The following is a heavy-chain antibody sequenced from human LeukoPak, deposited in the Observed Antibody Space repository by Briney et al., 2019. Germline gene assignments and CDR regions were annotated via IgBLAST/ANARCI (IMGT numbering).Heavy chain of an antibody. CDR1: GFTFDDYA. CDR3: AKGGEYYYYMDV. J-gene: IGHJ6*03. CDR2: ISWNSGSI. Sequence: GRSLRLSCAASGFTFDDYAMHWVRQAPGKGLEWVSGISWNSGSIGYADSVKGRFTISRDNAKNSLYLQMNSLRAEDTALYYCAKGGEYYYYMDVWGKGTTVTVSS. D-gene: IGHD7-27*01. V-gene: IGHV3-9*01.